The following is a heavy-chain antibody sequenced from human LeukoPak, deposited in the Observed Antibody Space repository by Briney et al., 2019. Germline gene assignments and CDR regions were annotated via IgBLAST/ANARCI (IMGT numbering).Heavy chain of an antibody. V-gene: IGHV4-61*02. D-gene: IGHD2-2*01. CDR3: ASSACPTSCNAFAL. J-gene: IGHJ3*01. Sequence: SETLSLTCTVSGGSISSGSYYWSWIRQAAGKGLEWIGRIYTSGSTNYNPSLKSRVTISVETSKNQFSLRLSAVTAADTAVYYCASSACPTSCNAFALWGQGTMVTVSS. CDR2: IYTSGST. CDR1: GGSISSGSYY.